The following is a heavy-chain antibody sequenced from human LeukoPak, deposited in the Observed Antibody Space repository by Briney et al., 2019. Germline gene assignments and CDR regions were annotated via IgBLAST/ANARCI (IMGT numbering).Heavy chain of an antibody. V-gene: IGHV4-38-2*02. D-gene: IGHD3-22*01. CDR2: IYHSGST. CDR1: GYSISSGYY. CDR3: ARVWYYYDSGTYSAFNQ. J-gene: IGHJ4*02. Sequence: SETLSLTCTVSGYSISSGYYWGWIRQPPGKGLEWIGSIYHSGSTYYNPSLKSRLTMSVDTSKNQFSLNLSSVTAADTAIYYCARVWYYYDSGTYSAFNQWGQGTLVTVSS.